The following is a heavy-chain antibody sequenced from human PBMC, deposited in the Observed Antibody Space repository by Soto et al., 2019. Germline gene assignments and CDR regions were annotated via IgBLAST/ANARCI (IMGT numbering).Heavy chain of an antibody. V-gene: IGHV5-10-1*01. D-gene: IGHD3-3*01. J-gene: IGHJ4*02. Sequence: XDSLTISCKGSGYGFTSYWISLVRQMPGKGPEWMGRIDPSDSYTNYSPSFQGHVTISADKSISTAYLQWSSLKASDTAMYYRASGQRFLEWLLFDYWGQGTLVTVSS. CDR2: IDPSDSYT. CDR1: GYGFTSYW. CDR3: ASGQRFLEWLLFDY.